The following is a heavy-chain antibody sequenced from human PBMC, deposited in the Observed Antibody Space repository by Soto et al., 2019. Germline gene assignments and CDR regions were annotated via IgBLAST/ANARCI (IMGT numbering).Heavy chain of an antibody. CDR1: GFIFSKYS. Sequence: PGGSLRLSCGASGFIFSKYSMNWVRQAPGKGLEWLSYISSNSVTIYYADSVRGRFTIFRDNAKNSLYLQMNSLRDEDTAVYYCAREDILGTRSFDYWGQGAMGTVSS. J-gene: IGHJ4*02. CDR2: ISSNSVTI. V-gene: IGHV3-48*02. CDR3: AREDILGTRSFDY. D-gene: IGHD1-26*01.